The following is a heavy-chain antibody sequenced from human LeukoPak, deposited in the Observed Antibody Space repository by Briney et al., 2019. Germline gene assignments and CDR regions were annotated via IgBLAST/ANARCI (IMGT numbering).Heavy chain of an antibody. CDR1: GFTFSSYG. J-gene: IGHJ4*02. D-gene: IGHD4-17*01. V-gene: IGHV3-30*18. CDR2: ISYDGSNK. CDR3: AKGSTGTTALGY. Sequence: PGGSLRLSCAASGFTFSSYGMHRVRQAPGKGLEWVAVISYDGSNKYYADSVKGRFTISRDNSKNTLYLQMNSLRAEDTAVYYCAKGSTGTTALGYWGQGTLVTVSA.